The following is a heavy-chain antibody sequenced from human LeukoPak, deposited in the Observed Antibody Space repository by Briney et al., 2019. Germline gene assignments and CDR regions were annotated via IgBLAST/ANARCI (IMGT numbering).Heavy chain of an antibody. Sequence: GASVKVSCKASGYTFTGYYMHWVRQAPGQGLEWMGWINPKSGGTNYAQKFQGRVTMTRDTSISTAYMELSRLRSDDTAVYYCARPGEYQLDYYYYYYYMDVWGKGTTVTVSS. D-gene: IGHD2-2*01. CDR2: INPKSGGT. V-gene: IGHV1-2*02. J-gene: IGHJ6*03. CDR3: ARPGEYQLDYYYYYYYMDV. CDR1: GYTFTGYY.